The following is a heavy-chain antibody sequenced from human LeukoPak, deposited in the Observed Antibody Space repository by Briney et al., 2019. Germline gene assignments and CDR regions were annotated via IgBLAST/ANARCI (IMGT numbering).Heavy chain of an antibody. Sequence: SETLSLTCAVYGASISSYYWSWIRQPAGKGLEWIGRIYTSGSTNYNPSLKSRVTMSVDTSKNQFSLKLSSVTAADTAVYYCARDRYYYDSSGYAHRLDYWGQGTLVTVSS. V-gene: IGHV4-4*07. J-gene: IGHJ4*02. CDR2: IYTSGST. CDR1: GASISSYY. CDR3: ARDRYYYDSSGYAHRLDY. D-gene: IGHD3-22*01.